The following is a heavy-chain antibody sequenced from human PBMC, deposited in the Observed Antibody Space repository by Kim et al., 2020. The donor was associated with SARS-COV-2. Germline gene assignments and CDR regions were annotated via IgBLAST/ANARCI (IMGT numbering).Heavy chain of an antibody. D-gene: IGHD6-19*01. V-gene: IGHV3-48*02. CDR3: ARVGPGGYTVEY. Sequence: GGSLRLSCAASGFTFSIYSIDWVRRAPGKGLEWIIYISSTSRNIYYADSVKGRFSVSRDNAENSVYMQMDSLTDEDTAIYYCARVGPGGYTVEYWGQGTPVTVSS. CDR2: ISSTSRNI. CDR1: GFTFSIYS. J-gene: IGHJ4*02.